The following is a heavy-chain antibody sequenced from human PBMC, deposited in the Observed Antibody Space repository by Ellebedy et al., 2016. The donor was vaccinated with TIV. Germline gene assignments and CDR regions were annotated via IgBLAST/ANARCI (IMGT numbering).Heavy chain of an antibody. CDR1: GFTFSSYA. V-gene: IGHV3-48*03. CDR2: ISSSGSTI. J-gene: IGHJ5*02. Sequence: GESLKISCAASGFTFSSYAMNWVRQAPGKGLEWVSYISSSGSTIYYADSVKGRFTISRDNAKNSLYLQMNSLRAEDTAVYYCASGPGSSSWSYNWFDPWGQGTLVTVSS. CDR3: ASGPGSSSWSYNWFDP. D-gene: IGHD6-13*01.